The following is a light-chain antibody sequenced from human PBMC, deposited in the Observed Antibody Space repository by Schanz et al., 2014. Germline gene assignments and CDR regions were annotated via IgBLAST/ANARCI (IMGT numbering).Light chain of an antibody. Sequence: EIVLTQSPGTLSLSPGERATLSCRASQSVSSTYLAWYQQKPGQAPRLLIYGASSRATGTPDRFSGSGSGTDFILTISRLEPEDFAVYYCQQYNSFGQGTKVEIK. CDR3: QQYNS. CDR1: QSVSSTY. V-gene: IGKV3-20*01. J-gene: IGKJ1*01. CDR2: GAS.